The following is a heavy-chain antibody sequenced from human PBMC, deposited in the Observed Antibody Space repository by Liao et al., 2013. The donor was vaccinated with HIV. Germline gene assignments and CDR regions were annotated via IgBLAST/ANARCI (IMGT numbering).Heavy chain of an antibody. Sequence: QVQLQQWGAGLLKPSETLSLTCAVYGGSFSSHYWSWIRQSPGKGLEWIGEIKHSGSTTHNPSLKSRVTMSVDTSKKQFSLKLSSVTAADTAVYYCARGGIAAAGTGYFDYWGQGTLVTVSS. V-gene: IGHV4-34*02. J-gene: IGHJ4*02. CDR2: IKHSGST. CDR3: ARGGIAAAGTGYFDY. CDR1: GGSFSSHY. D-gene: IGHD6-13*01.